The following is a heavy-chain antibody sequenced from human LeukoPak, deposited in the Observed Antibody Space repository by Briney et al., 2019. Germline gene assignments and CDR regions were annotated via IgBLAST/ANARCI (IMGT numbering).Heavy chain of an antibody. CDR2: INHSGST. Sequence: SETLSLTCTVSGGSISSSSYYWGWIRQPPGKGLEWIGEINHSGSTNYNPSLKSRVTISVDTSKNQFSLKLSSVTAADTAVYYCARVGYYYGSGSPHWGQGTLVTVSS. J-gene: IGHJ4*02. CDR1: GGSISSSSYY. CDR3: ARVGYYYGSGSPH. V-gene: IGHV4-39*07. D-gene: IGHD3-10*01.